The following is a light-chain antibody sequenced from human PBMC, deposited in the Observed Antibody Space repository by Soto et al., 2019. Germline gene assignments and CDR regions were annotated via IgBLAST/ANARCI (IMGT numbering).Light chain of an antibody. CDR1: QDIRSA. CDR3: QQYNSYSRT. Sequence: IQLTQSPSSLSASVGDRVTITCRASQDIRSALGWYQQKPGKVPKLLIYAASTLQSGVPSRFSGSGSETEFSLTISSLQPDDFATYYCQQYNSYSRTFGQGTKVDIK. CDR2: AAS. V-gene: IGKV1-17*01. J-gene: IGKJ1*01.